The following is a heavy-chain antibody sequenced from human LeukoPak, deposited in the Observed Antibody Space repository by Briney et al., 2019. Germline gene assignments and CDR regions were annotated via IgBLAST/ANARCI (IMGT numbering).Heavy chain of an antibody. CDR3: ARDSLRRGDYVHYFDY. CDR2: ISSSSSTI. CDR1: GFIVNTYY. J-gene: IGHJ4*02. D-gene: IGHD4-17*01. Sequence: PGGSLRLSCAVSGFIVNTYYMNWVRQAPGKGLEWVSYISSSSSTIYYADSVKGRFTISRDNAKNSLYLQMNSLRAEDTAVYYCARDSLRRGDYVHYFDYWGQGTLVTVSS. V-gene: IGHV3-48*04.